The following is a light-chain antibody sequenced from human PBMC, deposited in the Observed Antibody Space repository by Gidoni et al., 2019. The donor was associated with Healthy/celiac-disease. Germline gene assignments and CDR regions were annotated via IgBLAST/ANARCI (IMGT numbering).Light chain of an antibody. V-gene: IGKV4-1*01. CDR2: WAS. Sequence: VALGERATINCKSSQSVLYSSNNKNYLAWYQQKPGQPPKLLIYWASTRESGVPDRFSGSGSGTDFTLTISSLQAEDVAVYYCQQYYSTPLTFGQGTKVEIK. J-gene: IGKJ1*01. CDR1: QSVLYSSNNKNY. CDR3: QQYYSTPLT.